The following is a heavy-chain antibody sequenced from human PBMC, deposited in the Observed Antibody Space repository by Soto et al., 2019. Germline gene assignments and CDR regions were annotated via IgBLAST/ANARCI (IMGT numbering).Heavy chain of an antibody. CDR1: GFTFSNYA. Sequence: EVQLLDSGGGLVQPGGSLRLSCAASGFTFSNYAMSWVRQAPGKGLEWVSYISSSRSTIYYADSVKGRFTISRDDDKNSLYLQMNSLRDDDTAEYYCVRGRSDSLMDVWGQGTTVTVSS. D-gene: IGHD2-15*01. J-gene: IGHJ6*02. V-gene: IGHV3-48*02. CDR2: ISSSRSTI. CDR3: VRGRSDSLMDV.